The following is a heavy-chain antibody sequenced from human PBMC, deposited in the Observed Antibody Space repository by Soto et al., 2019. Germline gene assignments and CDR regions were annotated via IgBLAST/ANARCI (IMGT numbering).Heavy chain of an antibody. J-gene: IGHJ6*02. Sequence: QVQLVQSGAEVKKPGSSVKVSCKASGGTFSSYAISWVRQAPGQGLEWMGGIIPIFGTANYAQKFQGRVTITADESTSTDYMELSSLRSEDTAVYYCARSTMVRGVIIAYWAYGMDVWGQGTTVTVSS. V-gene: IGHV1-69*01. CDR2: IIPIFGTA. D-gene: IGHD3-10*01. CDR3: ARSTMVRGVIIAYWAYGMDV. CDR1: GGTFSSYA.